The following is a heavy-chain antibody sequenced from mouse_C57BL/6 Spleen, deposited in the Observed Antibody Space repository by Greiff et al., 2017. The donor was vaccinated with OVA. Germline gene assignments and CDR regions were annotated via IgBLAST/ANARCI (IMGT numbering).Heavy chain of an antibody. CDR1: GYTFTDYY. Sequence: EVQLQQSGPELVKPGASVKISCKASGYTFTDYYMNWVKQSHGKSLEWIGDINPNNGGTSYNQKFKGKATLTVDQSSSTAYMELRSLTSEDSAVYYGARVTTVVARYFDVWGTGTTVTVSS. CDR3: ARVTTVVARYFDV. D-gene: IGHD1-1*01. J-gene: IGHJ1*03. CDR2: INPNNGGT. V-gene: IGHV1-26*01.